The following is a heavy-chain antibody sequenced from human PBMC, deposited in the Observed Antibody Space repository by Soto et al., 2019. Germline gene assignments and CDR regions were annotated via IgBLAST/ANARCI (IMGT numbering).Heavy chain of an antibody. J-gene: IGHJ6*02. CDR2: MNPDSGNT. CDR1: GYTFSTYD. CDR3: AREGVAPYYYYGMDV. D-gene: IGHD5-12*01. V-gene: IGHV1-8*01. Sequence: ASVKVSCKASGYTFSTYDINWVRQATGQGFEWMGRMNPDSGNTGYAQKFQGRVTMTRDTSTSTAYMELSSLRSDDTAVYYCAREGVAPYYYYGMDVWGQGTPVTVSS.